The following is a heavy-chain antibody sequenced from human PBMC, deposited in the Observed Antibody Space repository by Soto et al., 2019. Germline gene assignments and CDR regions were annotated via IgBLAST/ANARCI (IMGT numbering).Heavy chain of an antibody. V-gene: IGHV3-30-3*01. CDR3: ARVKTDYSNPRGPFFFYGMDV. D-gene: IGHD4-4*01. Sequence: QVQLVESGGGVVHPERSLRLSCSASEFTFSSYAMHWVRQAPGKGLEWVAGISYDGGHKFYGDSVRGRFTISRDSTKTTVFLQMTSLRPEDTAAYYRARVKTDYSNPRGPFFFYGMDVWGQGTTVTVSS. J-gene: IGHJ6*02. CDR1: EFTFSSYA. CDR2: ISYDGGHK.